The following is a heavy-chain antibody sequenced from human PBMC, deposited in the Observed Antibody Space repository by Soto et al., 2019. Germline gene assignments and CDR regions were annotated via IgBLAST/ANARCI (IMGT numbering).Heavy chain of an antibody. Sequence: QVQLVQSGAEVKKPGASVKVSCRASGYTFTSYVISWVRQAPAQGLEWMGWISAYNGNTNFAQKLQGRGTMTTDTTTSTAYMELRSLTSDDTAVYYCARVVATVAGTYGMDVSGQGTTVTVS. CDR3: ARVVATVAGTYGMDV. CDR1: GYTFTSYV. CDR2: ISAYNGNT. D-gene: IGHD6-19*01. V-gene: IGHV1-18*01. J-gene: IGHJ6*02.